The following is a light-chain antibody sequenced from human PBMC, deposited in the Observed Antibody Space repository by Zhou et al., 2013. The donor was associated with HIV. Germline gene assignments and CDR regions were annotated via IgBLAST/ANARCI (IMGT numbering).Light chain of an antibody. CDR3: MQGLQTPSLT. CDR1: QSLLHSNGYNY. V-gene: IGKV2-28*01. J-gene: IGKJ4*01. CDR2: LGS. Sequence: DIVMTQSPLSLPVTPGEPASISCRSSQSLLHSNGYNYLDWYVQKPGQSPQLLIYLGSTRASGVPDRFSGSGSGTDFTLKISRVQPEDVGVYYCMQGLQTPSLTFGGGTKVEIK.